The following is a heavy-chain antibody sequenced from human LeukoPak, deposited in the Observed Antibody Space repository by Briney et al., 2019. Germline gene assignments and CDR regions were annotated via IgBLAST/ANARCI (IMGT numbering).Heavy chain of an antibody. D-gene: IGHD2-2*01. CDR3: ARESAPYQVLSGWIDP. CDR1: GITFSSYA. V-gene: IGHV3-30-3*01. Sequence: GRSLRLSCAASGITFSSYAMHWVRQAPGKGLEWVAVVSYDGSNKYYADSVKGRFTISRDNSKNTLYLQMNSLRAEDTAVYYCARESAPYQVLSGWIDPWGQGTLVTVSS. CDR2: VSYDGSNK. J-gene: IGHJ5*02.